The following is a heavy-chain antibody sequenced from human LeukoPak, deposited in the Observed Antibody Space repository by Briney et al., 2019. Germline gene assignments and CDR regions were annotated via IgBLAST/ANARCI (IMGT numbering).Heavy chain of an antibody. CDR2: IKQDGSEK. CDR1: DFTFISYW. J-gene: IGHJ3*02. D-gene: IGHD3-16*02. CDR3: ARGRMVVWGSYRYFWRSALGEFGAFDI. V-gene: IGHV3-7*03. Sequence: PGGSLRLSCAASDFTFISYWMTWVRQAPGKGLEWVANIKQDGSEKYYVDSVKGRFTISRDNAKNSLYLQMKSLRAEDTAVYYCARGRMVVWGSYRYFWRSALGEFGAFDIWGQGTMVTVSS.